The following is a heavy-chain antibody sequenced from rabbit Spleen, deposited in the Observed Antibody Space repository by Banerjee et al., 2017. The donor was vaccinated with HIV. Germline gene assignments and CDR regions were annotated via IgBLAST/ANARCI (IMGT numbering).Heavy chain of an antibody. D-gene: IGHD1-1*01. V-gene: IGHV1S40*01. CDR1: GFSFSSNW. J-gene: IGHJ3*01. Sequence: QSLEESGGGLVKPGGTLTLTCTVSGFSFSSNWICWVRQAPGKGLEWIACIDTSDGDTDYAIWPKGRFTISKASSTTVTLKMTSLTAADTATYFCARDTSSSFSSYGMDLWGQGTLVTVS. CDR2: IDTSDGDT. CDR3: ARDTSSSFSSYGMDL.